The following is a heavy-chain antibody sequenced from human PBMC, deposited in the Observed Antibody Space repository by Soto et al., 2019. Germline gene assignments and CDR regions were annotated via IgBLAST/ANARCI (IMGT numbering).Heavy chain of an antibody. Sequence: GGSLRLSCAASGFTFSSYWMHWVRQAPGKGLVWVSLINSDGSTTSYADSVKGRFTISRDNAKNTLYLQMNSLRAEDTAVYYCARRGGRYAAGYFDSWGQGTLVTVSS. V-gene: IGHV3-74*01. J-gene: IGHJ4*02. CDR1: GFTFSSYW. CDR2: INSDGSTT. CDR3: ARRGGRYAAGYFDS. D-gene: IGHD1-26*01.